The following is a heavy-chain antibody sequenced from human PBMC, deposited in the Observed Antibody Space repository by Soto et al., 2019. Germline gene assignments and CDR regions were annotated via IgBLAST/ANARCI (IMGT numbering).Heavy chain of an antibody. CDR2: IWYDGSNR. CDR1: GFTFSTYG. CDR3: ATDASAYDREIGGWSPRAFAP. D-gene: IGHD5-12*01. V-gene: IGHV3-33*01. Sequence: QVHLEESGGGVVQPGRSLRLSCAASGFTFSTYGMHWVRQAPGKGLEWVAIIWYDGSNRYYADSVKGRFTISRDDSKNILYLPMNNLSAESTAVYYCATDASAYDREIGGWSPRAFAPWGQGNLVTVPS. J-gene: IGHJ5*02.